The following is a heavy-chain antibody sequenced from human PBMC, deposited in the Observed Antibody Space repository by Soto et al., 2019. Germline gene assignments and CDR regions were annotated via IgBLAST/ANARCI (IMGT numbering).Heavy chain of an antibody. V-gene: IGHV4-59*08. CDR3: ACIFSGGYGYGFYYYGMDV. CDR1: GGSISSYY. CDR2: VHDSWGS. D-gene: IGHD5-18*01. Sequence: PSETMSLTCTVSGGSISSYYWSWIRQPPGKGLEWIGYVHDSWGSHYNPSLKSRVAISLDTSKSQFSLKLTSVTATDTAVYYCACIFSGGYGYGFYYYGMDVWGQGTTVTVSS. J-gene: IGHJ6*02.